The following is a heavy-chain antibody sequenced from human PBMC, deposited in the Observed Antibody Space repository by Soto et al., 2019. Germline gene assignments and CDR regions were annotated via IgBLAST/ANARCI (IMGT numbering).Heavy chain of an antibody. CDR1: GYTFTCYY. V-gene: IGHV1-2*04. J-gene: IGHJ6*02. CDR2: INPNSGGT. Sequence: ASVKVSCKASGYTFTCYYMRWVRQAPGQGLEWMGWINPNSGGTNYAQKFQGWVTMTRDTSISTAYMELSRLRSDDTAVYYCAREWVDHYYGMDVWGQGTTVTVSS. D-gene: IGHD2-15*01. CDR3: AREWVDHYYGMDV.